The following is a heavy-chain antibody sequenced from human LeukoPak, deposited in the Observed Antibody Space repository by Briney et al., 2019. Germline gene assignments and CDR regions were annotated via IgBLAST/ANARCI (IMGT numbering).Heavy chain of an antibody. D-gene: IGHD5-24*01. J-gene: IGHJ4*02. CDR2: ISSSSSYI. CDR1: GFTFSSYS. V-gene: IGHV3-21*01. Sequence: GGSLRPSCAASGFTFSSYSMNWVRQAPGKGLEWVSSISSSSSYIYYAHSVKGRFTISRDNAKNSLYLQMNSLRAEDTAVYYCAKDLIVEMATISYYFDYWGQGTLVTVSS. CDR3: AKDLIVEMATISYYFDY.